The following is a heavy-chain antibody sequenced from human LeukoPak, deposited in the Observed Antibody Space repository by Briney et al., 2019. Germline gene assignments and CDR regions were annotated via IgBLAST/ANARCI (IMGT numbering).Heavy chain of an antibody. J-gene: IGHJ4*02. V-gene: IGHV4-59*01. CDR2: IHYSGTT. CDR1: GGSISSYY. Sequence: SETLSLTCTVSGGSISSYYWSWIRQPPGKGLELIGYIHYSGTTYYNPSLKSQVTISVDTSKNQFSLKLSSVTAADTAVYYCATATAPGKFDYWGQGTLVTVSS. D-gene: IGHD4-23*01. CDR3: ATATAPGKFDY.